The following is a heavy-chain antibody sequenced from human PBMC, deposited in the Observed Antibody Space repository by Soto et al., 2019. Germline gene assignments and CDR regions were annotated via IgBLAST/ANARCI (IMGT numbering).Heavy chain of an antibody. J-gene: IGHJ6*02. CDR1: GGSISSSNW. CDR3: ARVSGSYYYGMDV. CDR2: IYHSGST. V-gene: IGHV4-4*02. Sequence: QVQLQESGPGLVKPSGTLSLTCAVSGGSISSSNWWSWVRQPPGKGLEWIGEIYHSGSTNYNPSRQSQVTISVDKSQNQFSLKLRSVAAAATAAYYCARVSGSYYYGMDVWGQGTTVTVSS.